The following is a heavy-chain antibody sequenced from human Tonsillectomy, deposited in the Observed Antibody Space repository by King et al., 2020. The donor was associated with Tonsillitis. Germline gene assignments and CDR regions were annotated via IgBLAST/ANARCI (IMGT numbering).Heavy chain of an antibody. J-gene: IGHJ4*02. D-gene: IGHD6-19*01. CDR2: IFHTAST. CDR3: VKAWGLEVAGFSPSRAFDY. Sequence: VQLQESGPGLVKPSGTLSLTCAVSAFSISSGWYWGWIRQTPGKGLEWIGSIFHTASTYYNPSLRSRVTISVDTSKNQFSLQLTSVTAADTAVYYCVKAWGLEVAGFSPSRAFDYWGQGALVTVSS. V-gene: IGHV4-38-2*01. CDR1: AFSISSGWY.